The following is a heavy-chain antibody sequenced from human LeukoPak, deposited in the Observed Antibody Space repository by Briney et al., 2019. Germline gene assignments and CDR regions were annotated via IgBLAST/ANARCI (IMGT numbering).Heavy chain of an antibody. CDR3: SKDAASGTYGTFDY. V-gene: IGHV3-23*01. Sequence: GGSLRLSCAASGFTFSNYAMTWVRQAPGKGLEWVSTISGSGNLTYFADSVKGRFTVSRDNSKNTLYLQMNSLRAEDTALYYCSKDAASGTYGTFDYWGQGTLVIVSS. J-gene: IGHJ4*02. CDR1: GFTFSNYA. CDR2: ISGSGNLT. D-gene: IGHD3-10*01.